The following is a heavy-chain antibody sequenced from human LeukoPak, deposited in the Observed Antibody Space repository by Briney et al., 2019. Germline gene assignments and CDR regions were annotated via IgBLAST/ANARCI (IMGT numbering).Heavy chain of an antibody. CDR1: GYTFTGYY. CDR3: ARIAQD. J-gene: IGHJ4*02. V-gene: IGHV1-2*02. CDR2: INPSSGGT. Sequence: ASVKVSRKASGYTFTGYYMHWVRQAPGQGLEWMGWINPSSGGTHYAQKFQGRVTLTTDTSIRTGYMELNRLTSDDTAVYYCARIAQDWGQGTLVTVSS.